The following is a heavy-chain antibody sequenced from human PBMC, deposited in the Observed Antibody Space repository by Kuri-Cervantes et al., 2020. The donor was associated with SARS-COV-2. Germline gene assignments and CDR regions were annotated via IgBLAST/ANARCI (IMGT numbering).Heavy chain of an antibody. CDR1: GGSISSHY. CDR2: VYSSGGT. V-gene: IGHV4-59*11. CDR3: TRAGYDNSGYYYSFDF. D-gene: IGHD3-22*01. Sequence: GSLRLSCTVSGGSISSHYWSWIRQPPGKGLEWIGYVYSSGGTNYSPSLKSRVTMSVDTSKNQFSLKLTSVTAADTAVYYCTRAGYDNSGYYYSFDFWGQGTLVTVSS. J-gene: IGHJ4*02.